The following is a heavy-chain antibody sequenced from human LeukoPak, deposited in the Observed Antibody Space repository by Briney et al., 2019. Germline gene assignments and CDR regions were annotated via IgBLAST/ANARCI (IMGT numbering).Heavy chain of an antibody. CDR1: GGSISSGGYY. D-gene: IGHD2-15*01. CDR2: IYYSGST. J-gene: IGHJ4*02. Sequence: PSQTLSLTCTVSGGSISSGGYYWSWIRQHPGKGLEWVGYIYYSGSTYYNPSLKSRVTISVDTSKNQFSLKLSSVTAADTAVYYCARSASGGSGVLDYWGQGTLVTVSS. V-gene: IGHV4-31*03. CDR3: ARSASGGSGVLDY.